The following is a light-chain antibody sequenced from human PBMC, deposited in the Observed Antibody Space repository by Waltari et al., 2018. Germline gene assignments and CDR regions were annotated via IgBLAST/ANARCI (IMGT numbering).Light chain of an antibody. CDR3: QSADSSSKFQV. J-gene: IGLJ2*01. Sequence: SYELTQPPSVSVSPGQTARITCSGDALPNQYAYWYQQKSGQAPVVIIYKDTERPSGIPERFSGSTSGTIVTLTISGVQAEDEADYYSQSADSSSKFQVFGGGTKLTVL. CDR2: KDT. CDR1: ALPNQY. V-gene: IGLV3-25*03.